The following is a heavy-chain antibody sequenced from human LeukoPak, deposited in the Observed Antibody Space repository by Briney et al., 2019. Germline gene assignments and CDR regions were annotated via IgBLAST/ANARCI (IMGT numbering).Heavy chain of an antibody. Sequence: PGGSLRLSCAASGFTFSTYAMSWVRQAPGKGLEWVSAIGGGGFSTYYADSVKGRFTISRDDSKNTLYVQMNSLRAEDTAVYYCAKERSSIADRAPSDYWGQGTLVTVSS. CDR1: GFTFSTYA. J-gene: IGHJ4*02. V-gene: IGHV3-23*01. CDR3: AKERSSIADRAPSDY. CDR2: IGGGGFST. D-gene: IGHD6-6*01.